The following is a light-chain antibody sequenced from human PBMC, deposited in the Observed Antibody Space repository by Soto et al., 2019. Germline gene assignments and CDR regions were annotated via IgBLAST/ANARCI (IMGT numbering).Light chain of an antibody. CDR1: QNINSN. V-gene: IGKV3-15*01. J-gene: IGKJ1*01. CDR3: QQNNKWLTWT. CDR2: GAF. Sequence: EIVMTQSPATLSVSPGERATLSCRASQNINSNLAWYQQKPGQGPRLLIYGAFTRATGVPDRFTGSGSGTEFTLTISSLQSEDFAVYYCQQNNKWLTWTFGRGTKVDIK.